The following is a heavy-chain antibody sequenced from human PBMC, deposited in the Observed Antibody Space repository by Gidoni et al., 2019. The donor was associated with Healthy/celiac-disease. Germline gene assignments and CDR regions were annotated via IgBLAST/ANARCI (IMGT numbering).Heavy chain of an antibody. V-gene: IGHV3-74*01. CDR3: ARRCYYYYGMDV. CDR2: INSDGSST. J-gene: IGHJ6*02. CDR1: GFTFSSYW. Sequence: EVQLVESGGGLVQPGGSLRLSCAASGFTFSSYWMNWVRQAPGKGLVWVSRINSDGSSTSYADSVKGRFTISRDNAKNTLYLQMNSLRAEDTAVYYCARRCYYYYGMDVWGQGTTVTVSS.